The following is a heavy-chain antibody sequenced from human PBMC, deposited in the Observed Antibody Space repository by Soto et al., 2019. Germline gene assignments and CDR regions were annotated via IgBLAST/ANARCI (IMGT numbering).Heavy chain of an antibody. D-gene: IGHD2-2*01. V-gene: IGHV4-59*01. Sequence: WTWMRQPPGKGLEWIGYIYNSGATNYNPSLKSRVTISVDTSKNQFSLKLRSVTAADTAVYYCASEPTYCSSSSCYYYFDSWGQGSLVTVSS. CDR3: ASEPTYCSSSSCYYYFDS. J-gene: IGHJ4*02. CDR2: IYNSGAT.